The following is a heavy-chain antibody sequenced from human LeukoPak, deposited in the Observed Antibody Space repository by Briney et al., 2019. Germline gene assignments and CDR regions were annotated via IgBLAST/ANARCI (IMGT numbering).Heavy chain of an antibody. CDR1: GFTFSDYY. D-gene: IGHD2-15*01. CDR2: ISSSGSTI. CDR3: ARADVVVVAATLYYYGMDV. V-gene: IGHV3-11*01. J-gene: IGHJ6*02. Sequence: NAGGSLRLSCAASGFTFSDYYMSWFRQAPGKGLEWVSYISSSGSTIYYADSVKGRFTISRGNAKNSLYLQMNSLRAEDTAVYYCARADVVVVAATLYYYGMDVWGQGTTVTVSS.